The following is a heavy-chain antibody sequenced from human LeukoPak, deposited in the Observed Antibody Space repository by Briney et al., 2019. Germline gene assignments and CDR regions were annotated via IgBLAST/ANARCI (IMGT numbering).Heavy chain of an antibody. D-gene: IGHD3-22*01. CDR3: ARDRLGDYDHSGYYDK. V-gene: IGHV3-11*01. J-gene: IGHJ4*02. CDR2: ICDSGRTI. CDR1: GFTFSDYY. Sequence: GGSLRLSCAASGFTFSDYYMSWIRQAPGKGLEWVSHICDSGRTIYYADSVKGRFTISSDNAKNSVYLQMNNLGAEDTAVYYCARDRLGDYDHSGYYDKWGQGTLVTVSS.